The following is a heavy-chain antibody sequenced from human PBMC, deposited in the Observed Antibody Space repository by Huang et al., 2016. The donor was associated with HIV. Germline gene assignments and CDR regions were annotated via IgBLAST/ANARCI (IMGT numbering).Heavy chain of an antibody. CDR2: LYYSGSP. V-gene: IGHV4-39*01. J-gene: IGHJ4*02. CDR1: GGSIKSRNYY. D-gene: IGHD3-22*01. CDR3: ARRQGSGYYFYFDY. Sequence: QLQLQESGPGLVTPPDTLSLNCTISGGSIKSRNYYCGWFRQAPGKGLGWFGDLYYSGSPYYNPSLRSRVSLSVDTSKNQVTLKVNAVIAADTAVYYCARRQGSGYYFYFDYWGRGIPVTVSA.